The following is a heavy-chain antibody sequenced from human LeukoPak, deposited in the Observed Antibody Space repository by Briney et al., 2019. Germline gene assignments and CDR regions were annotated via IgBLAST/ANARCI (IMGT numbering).Heavy chain of an antibody. CDR2: IYYSGST. D-gene: IGHD2-2*01. J-gene: IGHJ4*02. V-gene: IGHV4-39*01. CDR3: ARVIVVVPAADDDSYYFDY. CDR1: GGSISSSSYY. Sequence: PSETLSLTCTVSGGSISSSSYYWGWIRQPPGKGLEWIGSIYYSGSTYYNPSLKSRVTISVDTSKNQFSLKLSSVTAADTAVYYCARVIVVVPAADDDSYYFDYWGQGTLVTVSS.